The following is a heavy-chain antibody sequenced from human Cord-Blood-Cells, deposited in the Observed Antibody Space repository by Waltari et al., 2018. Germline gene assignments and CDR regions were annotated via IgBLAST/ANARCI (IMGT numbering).Heavy chain of an antibody. CDR1: GYTLTELS. J-gene: IGHJ5*02. CDR2: FDPEKGET. D-gene: IGHD5-12*01. CDR3: ATVITNYYSGYDNWFDP. V-gene: IGHV1-24*01. Sequence: QVQLVQSGAEVKKPGASVKVSCKVSGYTLTELSMPWVRQAPGKGLEWMGGFDPEKGETIYEKKFQGRVTMTKDTSTDTAYMELSSLRSEDTAVYYCATVITNYYSGYDNWFDPWGQGTLVTVSS.